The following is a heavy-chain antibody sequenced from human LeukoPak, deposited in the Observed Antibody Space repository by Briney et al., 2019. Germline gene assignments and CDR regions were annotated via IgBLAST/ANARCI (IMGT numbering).Heavy chain of an antibody. V-gene: IGHV3-21*01. Sequence: GGSLRLSCAASGFTFSSYSMNWVRQAPGKGLEWVSSISSSSSYIYYADSVKGRFTISRDNAKNSLYLQMNSLRAEDTAVYYCASGRCSGGSCNTYYFDYWGQGTLVTVSP. CDR2: ISSSSSYI. CDR1: GFTFSSYS. D-gene: IGHD2-15*01. CDR3: ASGRCSGGSCNTYYFDY. J-gene: IGHJ4*02.